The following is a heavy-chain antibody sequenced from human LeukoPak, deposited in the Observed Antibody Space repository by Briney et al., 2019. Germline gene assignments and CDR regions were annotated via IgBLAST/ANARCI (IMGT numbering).Heavy chain of an antibody. CDR3: ARDPLITMVRGENWFDP. V-gene: IGHV3-21*01. Sequence: KPGGSLRLSCAASGFTFSSYSMNWVRQAPGKGLEWVSSISSSSSYIYYADSVKGRFTISRDNAKNSLYLQMNSLRAEDTAVYYCARDPLITMVRGENWFDPWGQGTLVTVSS. CDR2: ISSSSSYI. D-gene: IGHD3-10*01. CDR1: GFTFSSYS. J-gene: IGHJ5*02.